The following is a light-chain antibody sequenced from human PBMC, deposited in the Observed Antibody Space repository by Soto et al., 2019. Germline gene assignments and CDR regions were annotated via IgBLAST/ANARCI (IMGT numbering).Light chain of an antibody. CDR3: SSYTNINTRACV. V-gene: IGLV2-14*01. CDR2: EVT. Sequence: QSVLTQPRSVSGSPGQSVTIPCTGTSGDIGSYNRVSWYQQHPGKAPKLIIYEVTDRPSGVSNRFSGSKSGNTASLTISGLQAEDEAEYYCSSYTNINTRACVFGTGTKVTVL. CDR1: SGDIGSYNR. J-gene: IGLJ1*01.